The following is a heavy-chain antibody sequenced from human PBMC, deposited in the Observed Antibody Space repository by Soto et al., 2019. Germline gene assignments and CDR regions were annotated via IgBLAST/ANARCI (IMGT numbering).Heavy chain of an antibody. CDR1: GFTFSSYW. D-gene: IGHD4-4*01. Sequence: EVQLVESGGGLVQPGGSLRLSCAASGFTFSSYWMHWVRQAPGKGLVWVSHINSDGSSTSYADSVKGRFTISRDNAKNTLYLQMNRLRVEDTAVYYCARQKVNTHWYFDLWGRGTLVTVSS. CDR3: ARQKVNTHWYFDL. CDR2: INSDGSST. J-gene: IGHJ2*01. V-gene: IGHV3-74*01.